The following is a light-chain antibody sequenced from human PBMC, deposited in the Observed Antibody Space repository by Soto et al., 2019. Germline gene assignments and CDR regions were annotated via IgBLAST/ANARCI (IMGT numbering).Light chain of an antibody. CDR3: QQYNTWLWT. Sequence: EVVMTQSPATLSVSPGERVTLSCRASQSINAHLAWYQQKPGQAPRLLIHGASTRATGIPARFSGSGFGTECILTISSLQSEDFAMYYCQQYNTWLWTFGQGTKVEI. J-gene: IGKJ1*01. CDR1: QSINAH. V-gene: IGKV3-15*01. CDR2: GAS.